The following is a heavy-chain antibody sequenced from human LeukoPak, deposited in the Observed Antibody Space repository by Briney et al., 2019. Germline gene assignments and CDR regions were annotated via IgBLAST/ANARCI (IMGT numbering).Heavy chain of an antibody. Sequence: GASVKVSCKASGYTFTGYYMHWVRQAPGQGLEWMGWINPNSGGTNYAQKFQGRVTMTRDTSISTAYMELSRLRSDDTAVYYCARELRGSSGWYDNRKPYFDYWGQGTLVTVSS. V-gene: IGHV1-2*02. CDR2: INPNSGGT. D-gene: IGHD6-19*01. CDR3: ARELRGSSGWYDNRKPYFDY. CDR1: GYTFTGYY. J-gene: IGHJ4*02.